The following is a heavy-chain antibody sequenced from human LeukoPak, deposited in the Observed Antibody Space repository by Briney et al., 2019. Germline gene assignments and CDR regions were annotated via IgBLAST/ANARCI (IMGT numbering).Heavy chain of an antibody. CDR3: ARANGVYNYGFDY. CDR2: IIPIFGTA. J-gene: IGHJ4*02. D-gene: IGHD5-18*01. Sequence: SVKVSCKASGGTFSSYAISWVRQAPGQGLEWTGRIIPIFGTANYAQKFQGRVTITTDESTSTAYMELSSLRSEDAAVYYCARANGVYNYGFDYWGQGTLVTVSS. V-gene: IGHV1-69*05. CDR1: GGTFSSYA.